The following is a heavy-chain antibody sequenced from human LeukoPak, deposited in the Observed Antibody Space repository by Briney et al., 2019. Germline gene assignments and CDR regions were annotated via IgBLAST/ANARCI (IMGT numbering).Heavy chain of an antibody. CDR2: MYHSGST. CDR3: ARNIAVAGRGDYMDV. V-gene: IGHV4-38-2*01. D-gene: IGHD6-19*01. Sequence: GSLRLSCAASGFTFSTYNMNWVRQPPGKGLEWIGSMYHSGSTYYNPSLKSRVTISVDTSKNQFSLKLSSVTAADTAVYYCARNIAVAGRGDYMDVWGKGTTVTISS. J-gene: IGHJ6*03. CDR1: GFTFSTYN.